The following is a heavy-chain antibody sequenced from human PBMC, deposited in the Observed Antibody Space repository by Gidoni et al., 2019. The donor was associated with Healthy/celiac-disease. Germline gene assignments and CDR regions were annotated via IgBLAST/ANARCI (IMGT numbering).Heavy chain of an antibody. Sequence: QVQLVQSGAEVKKPGASVQVSCKASGYTFTSYYMHWVRQAPGQGLEWMGIINPSGGSTSYAQKFQGRVTMTRDTSTSTVYMELSSLRSEDTAVYYCARDNYGGVGATEGGLVGLNWFDPWGQGTLVTVSS. CDR2: INPSGGST. CDR1: GYTFTSYY. D-gene: IGHD1-26*01. J-gene: IGHJ5*02. V-gene: IGHV1-46*01. CDR3: ARDNYGGVGATEGGLVGLNWFDP.